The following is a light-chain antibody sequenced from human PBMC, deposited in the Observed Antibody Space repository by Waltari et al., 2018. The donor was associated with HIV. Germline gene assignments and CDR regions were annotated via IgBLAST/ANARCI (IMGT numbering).Light chain of an antibody. Sequence: AVTQPASVSGRPGQPTTLSCIGGASDLGLCNFVYWYQQHSGKPPKLIIYDVDSPASGVSDRFSGSMSGNTASLTISGLRAEDEAHYYCASFTGDNTVMFGGGTEVTVL. J-gene: IGLJ3*02. CDR1: ASDLGLCNF. V-gene: IGLV2-14*03. CDR2: DVD. CDR3: ASFTGDNTVM.